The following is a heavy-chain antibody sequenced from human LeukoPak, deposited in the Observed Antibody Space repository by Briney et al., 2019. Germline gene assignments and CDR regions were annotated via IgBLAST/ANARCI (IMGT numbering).Heavy chain of an antibody. V-gene: IGHV4-31*03. Sequence: SETLSLTCTVSGGSISSGGYYWSWIRQHPGKGLEWIGYIYYSGSTYYNPSLKSRVTISVDTSKNQFSLKLSSVTAADTAVYYCARGARLIAAADTGYFQHWGQGTLVTVSS. J-gene: IGHJ1*01. CDR2: IYYSGST. D-gene: IGHD6-13*01. CDR1: GGSISSGGYY. CDR3: ARGARLIAAADTGYFQH.